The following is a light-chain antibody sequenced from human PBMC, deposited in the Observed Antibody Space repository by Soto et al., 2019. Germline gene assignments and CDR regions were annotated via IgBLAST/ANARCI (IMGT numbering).Light chain of an antibody. CDR3: QQTYMAHRK. CDR2: ASS. CDR1: QSISTW. Sequence: DIQITPSPSTLSASVGDSVTVTCRASQSISTWFGWYQQKPGKAPTLLIYASSSLQSGVPSRFSGSRSVTYFTLTISRRQPDDFATYDCQQTYMAHRKFGQATRV. J-gene: IGKJ1*01. V-gene: IGKV1-5*01.